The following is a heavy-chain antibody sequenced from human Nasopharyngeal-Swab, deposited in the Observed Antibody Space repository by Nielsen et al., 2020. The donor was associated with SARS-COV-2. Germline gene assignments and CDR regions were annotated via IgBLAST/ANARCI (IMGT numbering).Heavy chain of an antibody. CDR2: ISGDAFST. D-gene: IGHD4-17*01. J-gene: IGHJ6*03. CDR1: GFAFDHYA. Sequence: GESLKISCAASGFAFDHYALHWVRQAPGKGLEWVALISGDAFSTFTADSVEGRSTVSRDNSKNTLYLQMNSLTIEDTAVYYCARDLEKRTVTIFMDVWGKGTTVIVSS. V-gene: IGHV3-43*02. CDR3: ARDLEKRTVTIFMDV.